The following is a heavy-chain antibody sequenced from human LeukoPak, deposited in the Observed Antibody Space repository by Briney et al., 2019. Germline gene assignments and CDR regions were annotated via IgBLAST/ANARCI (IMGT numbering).Heavy chain of an antibody. Sequence: ASVTVSCKASGYPFTNYYIHWVRQAPGQGREWMGIVNPSGGGTTYAQKFQGRVTMTRDTSTRTVYMELSSLRSDDTAVYHCARETDIAAAANYFDYWGQGTLVTVSS. CDR2: VNPSGGGT. CDR1: GYPFTNYY. D-gene: IGHD6-13*01. CDR3: ARETDIAAAANYFDY. J-gene: IGHJ4*02. V-gene: IGHV1-46*01.